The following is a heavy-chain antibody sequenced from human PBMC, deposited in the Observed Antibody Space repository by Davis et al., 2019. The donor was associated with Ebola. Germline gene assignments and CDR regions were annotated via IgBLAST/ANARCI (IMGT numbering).Heavy chain of an antibody. J-gene: IGHJ4*02. CDR3: AKARAMGTTTYFDS. Sequence: GESLKISCAASGFTFIDYGMSWVRQAPGRGLEWVTTISGSGRTTSFIDSVKGRFTISRDKSKKMVYLEMNNLRAEDTATYYCAKARAMGTTTYFDSWGPGTLVTVSS. V-gene: IGHV3-23*01. CDR2: ISGSGRTT. D-gene: IGHD1-1*01. CDR1: GFTFIDYG.